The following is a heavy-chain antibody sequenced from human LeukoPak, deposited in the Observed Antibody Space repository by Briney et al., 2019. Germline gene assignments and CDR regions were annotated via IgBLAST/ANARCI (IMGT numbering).Heavy chain of an antibody. CDR1: GFSFRDAW. CDR2: IKKRTNGGTI. V-gene: IGHV3-15*01. CDR3: TSHAWLDP. J-gene: IGHJ5*02. Sequence: PGGSLRLSCAASGFSFRDAWMNWVRQAPGKGLERIGRIKKRTNGGTIDYAAPVKGRFIISRDDSKNMLYLQVNSLKTEDTAVYYCTSHAWLDPWGQGTLVIVSS.